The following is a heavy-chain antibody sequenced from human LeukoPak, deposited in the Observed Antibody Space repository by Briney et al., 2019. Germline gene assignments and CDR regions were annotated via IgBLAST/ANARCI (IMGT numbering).Heavy chain of an antibody. CDR2: IYSTGST. CDR1: GGSISSYY. D-gene: IGHD6-13*01. J-gene: IGHJ4*02. CDR3: ARQIASAGTAGFDF. Sequence: SETLSLTCTVSGGSISSYYWSWIRQPAGKGLEWIGRIYSTGSTNYNPSLKSRVTMSVDTSRNQFSLRLRSVTAADTAVYYCARQIASAGTAGFDFWGQGALVAVSS. V-gene: IGHV4-4*07.